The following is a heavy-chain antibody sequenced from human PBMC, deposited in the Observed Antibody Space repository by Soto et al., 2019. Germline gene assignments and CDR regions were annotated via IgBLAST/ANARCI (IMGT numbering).Heavy chain of an antibody. D-gene: IGHD6-6*01. V-gene: IGHV3-74*01. CDR3: ARGGPHSSSEVDY. Sequence: EVQLVESGGGLVQPGGSLRLSCAASGFTFSSYWMHWVRQAPGKGLVWVSRVNGDGSSTSYADSVKGRFTISRDNAKNTLYLQMNSLRVEDTAVYYCARGGPHSSSEVDYWGQGTLVTVSS. CDR2: VNGDGSST. J-gene: IGHJ4*02. CDR1: GFTFSSYW.